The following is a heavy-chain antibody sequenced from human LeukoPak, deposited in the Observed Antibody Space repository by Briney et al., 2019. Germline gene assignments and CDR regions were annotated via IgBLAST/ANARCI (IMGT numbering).Heavy chain of an antibody. CDR1: VFTFSSYR. Sequence: EGSLRLSCAASVFTFSSYRMNWVRQAPGKGVEWVSSISSSSSYIYYADSVKGRLTISRDNAKNSLYQQMNSLRAEDTAVYYCARYANYYGSGSPFDYWGQGTLVSVSS. D-gene: IGHD3-10*01. J-gene: IGHJ4*02. V-gene: IGHV3-21*01. CDR2: ISSSSSYI. CDR3: ARYANYYGSGSPFDY.